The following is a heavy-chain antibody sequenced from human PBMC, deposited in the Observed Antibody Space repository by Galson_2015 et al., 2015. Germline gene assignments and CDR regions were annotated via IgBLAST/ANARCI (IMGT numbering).Heavy chain of an antibody. CDR1: GFTFSSYA. Sequence: SLRLSCAASGFTFSSYAMSWVRRAPGKGLEWVSAISGSGGSTYYADSVKGRFTISRDNSKNTLYLQMNSLRAEDTAVYYCAKSSGSYPQRDYWGQGTLVTVSS. J-gene: IGHJ4*02. D-gene: IGHD1-26*01. CDR3: AKSSGSYPQRDY. CDR2: ISGSGGST. V-gene: IGHV3-23*01.